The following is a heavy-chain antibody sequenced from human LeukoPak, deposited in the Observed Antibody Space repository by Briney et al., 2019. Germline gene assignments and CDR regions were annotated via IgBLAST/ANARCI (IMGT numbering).Heavy chain of an antibody. D-gene: IGHD3-22*01. CDR3: ARAGYYYDSSGPGVDAFDI. CDR2: INHSGST. V-gene: IGHV4-34*01. CDR1: GGSFSGYY. J-gene: IGHJ3*02. Sequence: SETLSLTCAVYGGSFSGYYWSWIRQPPGKGLEWIGEINHSGSTNYNPSLKSRVTISVDTSKNQFSLKLSSVTAADTAVYYCARAGYYYDSSGPGVDAFDIWGQGTMVTVSS.